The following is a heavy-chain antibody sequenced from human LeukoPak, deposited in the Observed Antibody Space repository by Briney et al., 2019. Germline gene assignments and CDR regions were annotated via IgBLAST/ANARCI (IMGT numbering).Heavy chain of an antibody. V-gene: IGHV4-59*11. J-gene: IGHJ4*02. CDR1: GGSISSHY. Sequence: SETLSLTCTVSGGSISSHYWSWIRQPPGKGLEWIGYIYYSGSINYNPSLKSRVTISVDTSKNQFSLKLSSVTAADTAVYYCASGDGSSWIVFDYWGQGTLVTVSS. D-gene: IGHD6-13*01. CDR3: ASGDGSSWIVFDY. CDR2: IYYSGSI.